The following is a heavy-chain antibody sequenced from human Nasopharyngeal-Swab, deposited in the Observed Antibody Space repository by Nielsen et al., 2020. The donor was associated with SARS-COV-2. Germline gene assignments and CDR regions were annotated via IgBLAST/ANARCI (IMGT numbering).Heavy chain of an antibody. CDR3: ARHDGRLHLRGYSSLFDP. D-gene: IGHD5-18*01. Sequence: KVSCKGSGYSSTSYWIGWVRQMPGKGLEWMGIIYPGDSDTRYSPSFQGQVTISADKSISTAYLQWSSLKASDTAMYYCARHDGRLHLRGYSSLFDPWGQGTLVTVSS. CDR2: IYPGDSDT. J-gene: IGHJ5*02. CDR1: GYSSTSYW. V-gene: IGHV5-51*01.